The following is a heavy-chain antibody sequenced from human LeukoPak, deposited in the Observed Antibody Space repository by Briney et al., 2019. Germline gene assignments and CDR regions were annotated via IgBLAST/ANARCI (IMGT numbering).Heavy chain of an antibody. CDR2: IYYKGNT. J-gene: IGHJ4*02. D-gene: IGHD6-19*01. CDR3: VRRDNTGWNYFDY. Sequence: SETLSLTCTVSGGSINSHYGSWIRQPPGKGLEWIGDIYYKGNTNYNPSLKSRVTISVDTSKNHLSLKLPSVLAADTDIYYSVRRDNTGWNYFDYWGQGILVTVSS. V-gene: IGHV4-59*08. CDR1: GGSINSHY.